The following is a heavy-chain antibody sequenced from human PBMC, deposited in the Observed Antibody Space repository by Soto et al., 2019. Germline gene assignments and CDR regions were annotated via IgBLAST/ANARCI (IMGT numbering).Heavy chain of an antibody. CDR2: IIPILGIA. J-gene: IGHJ4*02. Sequence: QVQLVQSGAEVKKAGSSVKVSCKASGGTFSSYTISWVRQAPGQGLEWMGSIIPILGIANYAQKFQGRVTITADKSTSTAYMELSSLRSEDTAVYYCARSLGYSYGYPNAYWGQGTLVTVSS. CDR1: GGTFSSYT. D-gene: IGHD5-18*01. CDR3: ARSLGYSYGYPNAY. V-gene: IGHV1-69*02.